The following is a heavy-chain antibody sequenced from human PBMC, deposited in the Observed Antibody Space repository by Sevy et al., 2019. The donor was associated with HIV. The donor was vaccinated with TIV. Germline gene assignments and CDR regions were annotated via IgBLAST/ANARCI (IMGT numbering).Heavy chain of an antibody. J-gene: IGHJ6*02. D-gene: IGHD3-3*01. CDR3: ARIHSPHYDFWSGSLYYNYYGMDV. CDR2: IYYSGST. CDR1: GGSISSYY. V-gene: IGHV4-59*01. Sequence: SETLSLTCTVSGGSISSYYWSWIRQPPGKGLEWIGYIYYSGSTNYNPSLKSRVTISVDTSKNQFSLKLSSVTAADTAVYYCARIHSPHYDFWSGSLYYNYYGMDVWGQGTTVTVSS.